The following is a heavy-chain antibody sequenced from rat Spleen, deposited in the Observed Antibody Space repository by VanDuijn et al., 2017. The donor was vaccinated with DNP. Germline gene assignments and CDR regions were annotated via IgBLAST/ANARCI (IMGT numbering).Heavy chain of an antibody. V-gene: IGHV5-22*01. CDR3: ARGVYYYSATYWYFDF. CDR2: ISYDGGST. J-gene: IGHJ1*01. CDR1: GFTFSDYY. D-gene: IGHD1-1*01. Sequence: EVQLVESGGGLVQPGRSLKLSCAASGFTFSDYYMAWVRQAPTKGLEWAAYISYDGGSTYYGDSVKGRFTISRDNAKTTLYLQMNSLRSEATATYYCARGVYYYSATYWYFDFWGPGTMVTVSS.